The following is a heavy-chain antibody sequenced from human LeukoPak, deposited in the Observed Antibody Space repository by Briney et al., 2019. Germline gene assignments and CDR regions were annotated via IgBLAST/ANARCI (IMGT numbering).Heavy chain of an antibody. CDR3: ARDALRLSVAGISTRTPPPLFSDY. V-gene: IGHV3-23*01. CDR1: GFTFSSYA. D-gene: IGHD6-19*01. J-gene: IGHJ4*02. Sequence: PGGSLRLSCAASGFTFSSYAMSRVRQAPGKGLEWVSAISTSGGTTYSADSVKGRFTISRDNAKNSLYLQMNSLRAEDTAVYYCARDALRLSVAGISTRTPPPLFSDYWGQGTLVTVSS. CDR2: ISTSGGTT.